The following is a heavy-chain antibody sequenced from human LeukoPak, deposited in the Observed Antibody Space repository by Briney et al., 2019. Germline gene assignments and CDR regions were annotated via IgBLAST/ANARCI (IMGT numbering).Heavy chain of an antibody. D-gene: IGHD3-10*01. J-gene: IGHJ5*02. CDR3: ARGPRFGELLWHWFDP. V-gene: IGHV4-61*09. Sequence: PSQTLSLTCTVSGGSLSSGTYYWSWIRQPAGKGPEWIGYIYYSGSTYYNPPLKSRVTISEDTSKNQFSLKLRSVTAADTAVYYCARGPRFGELLWHWFDPWGQGTLVTVSS. CDR2: IYYSGST. CDR1: GGSLSSGTYY.